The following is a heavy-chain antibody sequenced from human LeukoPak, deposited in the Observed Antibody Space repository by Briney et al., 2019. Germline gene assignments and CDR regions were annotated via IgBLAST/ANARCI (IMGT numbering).Heavy chain of an antibody. CDR1: GFTFSSYA. CDR2: ISGSGGST. J-gene: IGHJ4*02. V-gene: IGHV3-23*01. D-gene: IGHD2-15*01. CDR3: AKDEFGSGGSCYSDY. Sequence: GGSLRLSCAASGFTFSSYAMSWVRQAPGKGLEWVSAISGSGGSTYYADSVKGRLTISRDNSKNTLYLQMNSLRAEDTAVYYCAKDEFGSGGSCYSDYWGQGTLVTVSS.